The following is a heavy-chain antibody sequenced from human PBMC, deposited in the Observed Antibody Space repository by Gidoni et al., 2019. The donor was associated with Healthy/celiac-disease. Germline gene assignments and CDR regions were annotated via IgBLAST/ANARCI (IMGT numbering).Heavy chain of an antibody. Sequence: QVQLVESGGGVVQPGRSLRLSCAASEFTFSDYAMHWVRQTPGKGLEWGAVMSYDGSNKYSADSVKGRFTVSRDNSKNTVYLQMNSLRVEDTAGYYCARGGGGGYSGYDILWGQGTLVTVSS. V-gene: IGHV3-30*04. J-gene: IGHJ4*02. CDR1: EFTFSDYA. D-gene: IGHD5-12*01. CDR2: MSYDGSNK. CDR3: ARGGGGGYSGYDIL.